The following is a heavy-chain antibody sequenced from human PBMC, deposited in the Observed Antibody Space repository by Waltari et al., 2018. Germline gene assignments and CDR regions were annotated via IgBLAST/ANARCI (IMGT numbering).Heavy chain of an antibody. Sequence: YWSWIRQPPGKGLEWIGYIYSSGSTNYNPSLKSRVIISVDTSKNQFSLKVRSMTAADTAVYYCARDRGYQDYWGQGTLVTVSS. CDR1: Y. V-gene: IGHV4-59*01. CDR2: IYSSGST. CDR3: ARDRGYQDY. J-gene: IGHJ4*02. D-gene: IGHD3-10*01.